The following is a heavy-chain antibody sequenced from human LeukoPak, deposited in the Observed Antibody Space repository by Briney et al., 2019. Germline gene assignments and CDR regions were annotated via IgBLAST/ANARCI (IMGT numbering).Heavy chain of an antibody. J-gene: IGHJ4*02. V-gene: IGHV4-59*01. Sequence: PSETLSLTCTVSGGSISSYYWSWIRQPPGRGLEWIGYIYYSGSTNYNPSLKSRVTISVDTSKNQFSLKLTSVTAADTAVYYCARGVNSGYFDYCGQGTLVTVSS. CDR3: ARGVNSGYFDY. CDR2: IYYSGST. CDR1: GGSISSYY. D-gene: IGHD1-26*01.